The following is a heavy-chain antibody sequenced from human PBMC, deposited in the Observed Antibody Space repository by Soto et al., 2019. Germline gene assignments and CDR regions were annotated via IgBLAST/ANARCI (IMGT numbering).Heavy chain of an antibody. CDR2: IIPILGSA. V-gene: IGHV1-69*01. J-gene: IGHJ3*02. CDR1: GGSFSSNA. CDR3: ASRERVDAFDI. Sequence: QVQLVQSGAEVKKPGSSVKVSCKASGGSFSSNAISWVRQAPGQGLEWMGGIIPILGSANYAQKFQDRLTITADGSTTTTYMELNSLRSEDAAVYYWASRERVDAFDIWGQGTVVTVSS.